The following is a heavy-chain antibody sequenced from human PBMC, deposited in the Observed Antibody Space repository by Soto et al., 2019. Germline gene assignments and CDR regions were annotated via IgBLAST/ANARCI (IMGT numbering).Heavy chain of an antibody. Sequence: GGSLRLSCAASGFTFSTYWMSWVRQAPGKGLEWVANIKPDGSEKWYVYSVKGRFTISRDNAKNSLYLQMNSLRAEDTAMYYCARGDYYDSSGPFSDAFDIWGQGTMVTVSS. CDR3: ARGDYYDSSGPFSDAFDI. D-gene: IGHD3-22*01. CDR2: IKPDGSEK. V-gene: IGHV3-7*04. J-gene: IGHJ3*02. CDR1: GFTFSTYW.